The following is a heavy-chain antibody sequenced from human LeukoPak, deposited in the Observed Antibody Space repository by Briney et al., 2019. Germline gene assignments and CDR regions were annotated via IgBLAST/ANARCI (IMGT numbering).Heavy chain of an antibody. CDR1: GFTFSSYS. CDR3: AREYSSGWYHLDY. Sequence: GGSLRLSCAASGFTFSSYSMNWVRQAPGKGLEWVSSISSSSSYIYYADSVKGRFTISRDNAKNSLYLQMNSLRAEDTAVYYCAREYSSGWYHLDYWGQGTLVTVCS. V-gene: IGHV3-21*01. D-gene: IGHD6-19*01. CDR2: ISSSSSYI. J-gene: IGHJ4*02.